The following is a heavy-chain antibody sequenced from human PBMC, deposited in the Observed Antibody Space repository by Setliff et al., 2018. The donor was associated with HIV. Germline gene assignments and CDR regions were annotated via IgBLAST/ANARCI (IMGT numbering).Heavy chain of an antibody. D-gene: IGHD3-10*01. CDR3: GVYHMDV. CDR1: GYSFTTYW. Sequence: GESLKISCKASGYSFTTYWIGWVRQMPGKGLEWMGIIYPGDSDTRYSPSFQGQVTISADKSISTAADAALYYCATVTMVRLIGVYHMDVWGKGTPVTVSS. V-gene: IGHV5-51*01. J-gene: IGHJ6*03. CDR2: IYPGDSDT.